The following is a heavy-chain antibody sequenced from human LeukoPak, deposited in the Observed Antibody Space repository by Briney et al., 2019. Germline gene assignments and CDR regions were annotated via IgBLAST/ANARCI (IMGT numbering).Heavy chain of an antibody. CDR2: INPNSGGT. V-gene: IGHV1-2*02. Sequence: GASVKVSCKASGYTFTGYYMHWVRQAPGQGLEWMGWINPNSGGTNYAQKFQDRVTMTRDTSISTAYMELSSLRSDDSAIYFCSRASTMAAPGAMPNDFWGQGTLVTVSS. CDR3: SRASTMAAPGAMPNDF. J-gene: IGHJ4*02. CDR1: GYTFTGYY. D-gene: IGHD6-13*01.